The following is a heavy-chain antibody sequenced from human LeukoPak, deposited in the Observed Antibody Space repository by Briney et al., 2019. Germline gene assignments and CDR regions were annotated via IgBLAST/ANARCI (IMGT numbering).Heavy chain of an antibody. V-gene: IGHV3-7*01. CDR1: GFTFTDYY. CDR3: ARHTVTYYYYYMDV. Sequence: GGSLRLSCAASGFTFTDYYMSWIRQAPGKGLEWVANIKQDGSEKYYVDSVKGRFTISRDNAKNSLYLQMNSLRAEDTAVYYCARHTVTYYYYYMDVWGKGTTVTVSS. D-gene: IGHD4-17*01. CDR2: IKQDGSEK. J-gene: IGHJ6*03.